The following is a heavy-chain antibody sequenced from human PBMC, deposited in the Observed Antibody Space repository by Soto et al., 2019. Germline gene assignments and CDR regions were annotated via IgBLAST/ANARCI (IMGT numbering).Heavy chain of an antibody. Sequence: QVQLVQSGTEVKKPGASVTVSCKASGYTFTNYGISWVRQSPGQGLEWLAWVNTYNGHTNYAQKLQVRVTLTTDTSTCTAYMELRSLRSDDTAVYYCARDLLYSSRSTVRFDIWGQGTMVTVSS. CDR2: VNTYNGHT. J-gene: IGHJ3*02. D-gene: IGHD6-13*01. CDR3: ARDLLYSSRSTVRFDI. V-gene: IGHV1-18*01. CDR1: GYTFTNYG.